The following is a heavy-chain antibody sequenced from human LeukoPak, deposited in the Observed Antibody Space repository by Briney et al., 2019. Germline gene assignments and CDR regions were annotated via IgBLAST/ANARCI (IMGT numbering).Heavy chain of an antibody. D-gene: IGHD4-23*01. Sequence: GSLRLSCAASGFTFSSHSMNWVRQAPGKARGGVSSISSSSSYIYYADSVKGGFTLSRDNAKHSLYMQMSSLRGEDTAVYYCAREVPYAGAFDISGQGKTVSVSS. CDR1: GFTFSSHS. CDR2: ISSSSSYI. CDR3: AREVPYAGAFDI. V-gene: IGHV3-21*01. J-gene: IGHJ3*02.